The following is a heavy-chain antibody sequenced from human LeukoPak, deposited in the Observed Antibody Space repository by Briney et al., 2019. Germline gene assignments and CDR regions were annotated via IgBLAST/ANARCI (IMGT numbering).Heavy chain of an antibody. J-gene: IGHJ6*04. V-gene: IGHV3-74*01. CDR1: GFTCSRYW. CDR3: ARGIWFGELFGSYGMDV. D-gene: IGHD3-10*01. Sequence: GGSLRLSCASSGFTCSRYWRHWVRQPPGKGLVGVSGINSDGSSTSYGDSVKGRFTMSRDNAKTTLYLKMNSLRAEDTAVYYCARGIWFGELFGSYGMDVWGKGPAVTVSS. CDR2: INSDGSST.